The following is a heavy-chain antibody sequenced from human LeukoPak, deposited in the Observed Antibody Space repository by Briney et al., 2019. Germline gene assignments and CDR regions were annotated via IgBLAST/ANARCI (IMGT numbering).Heavy chain of an antibody. Sequence: GGSLRLSCAASGFTFSSYGMHWVRRAPGKGLEWVAFIRYDGSNKYYADSVKGRFTISRDNSKNTLYLQMNSLRAEDTAVYYCAKDRRDPRRGFDYWGQGTLVTVSS. CDR3: AKDRRDPRRGFDY. J-gene: IGHJ4*02. CDR2: IRYDGSNK. V-gene: IGHV3-30*02. CDR1: GFTFSSYG.